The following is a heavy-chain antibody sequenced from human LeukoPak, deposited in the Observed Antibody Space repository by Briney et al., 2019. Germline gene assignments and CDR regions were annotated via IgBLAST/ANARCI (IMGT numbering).Heavy chain of an antibody. Sequence: GSLRLSCAASGFTFSSYSMHGVRQAPGKGLEYVSAISGNGDYTYYTDSVKGRFTVSRDNSKNTLYLQVCSLRAEDMAVYYCARRRLSVAAPDYWGQGALVTVTS. D-gene: IGHD6-19*01. J-gene: IGHJ4*02. CDR3: ARRRLSVAAPDY. CDR1: GFTFSSYS. V-gene: IGHV3-64*02. CDR2: ISGNGDYT.